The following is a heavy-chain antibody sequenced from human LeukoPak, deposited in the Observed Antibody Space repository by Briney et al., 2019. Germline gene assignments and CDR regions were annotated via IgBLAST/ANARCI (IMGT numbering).Heavy chain of an antibody. V-gene: IGHV4-34*01. D-gene: IGHD3-10*01. CDR3: ARGVGTMVRGVIKVYYGMDV. J-gene: IGHJ6*02. Sequence: SETLSLTCAVCGGSFRGYYWSWIRHPPGKGLEWIGEINHSGSTIYNPSLKSRVTILVDTSKNHFSPKQRSVTAPDPAGSYCARGVGTMVRGVIKVYYGMDVWGQRTTVTVSS. CDR2: INHSGST. CDR1: GGSFRGYY.